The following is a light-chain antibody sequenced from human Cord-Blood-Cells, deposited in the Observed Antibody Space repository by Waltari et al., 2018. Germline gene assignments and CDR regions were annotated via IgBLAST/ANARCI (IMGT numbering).Light chain of an antibody. J-gene: IGLJ3*02. CDR2: QDS. Sequence: SFDLPQPPPCPCSPGKTPTTPSPGEKLGAKYACWYQQKPGQSPVLVIYQDSKRPSGIPERFSGSNSGNTATLTISGTQAMDEADYYCQAWDSSTWVFGGGTKLTVL. V-gene: IGLV3-1*01. CDR3: QAWDSSTWV. CDR1: KLGAKY.